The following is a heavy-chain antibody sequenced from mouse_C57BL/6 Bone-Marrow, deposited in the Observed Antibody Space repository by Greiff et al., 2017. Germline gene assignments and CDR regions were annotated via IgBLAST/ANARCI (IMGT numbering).Heavy chain of an antibody. Sequence: QVQLKESGAELVRPGTSVKMSCKASGYTFTNYWIGWAKQRPGQGLEWIGDIYPGGGYTNYNEKFKGKATLTADKSSSTAYMQFSSLTSEASAIECYARAFYYGEEAGFDYWGQGTLVTVSA. J-gene: IGHJ3*01. CDR3: ARAFYYGEEAGFDY. D-gene: IGHD2-13*01. CDR2: IYPGGGYT. V-gene: IGHV1-63*01. CDR1: GYTFTNYW.